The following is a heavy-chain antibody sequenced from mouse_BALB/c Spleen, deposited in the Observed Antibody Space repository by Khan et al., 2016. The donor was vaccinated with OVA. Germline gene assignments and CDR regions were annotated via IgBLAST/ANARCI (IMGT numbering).Heavy chain of an antibody. Sequence: IQLVQSGGDLVKPGGSLKLSCAASGFTFSAFSMSWVHQTPEKSLEWVAIISSGSDYTYYPDGVKGRFTISSDNAKNTLYLQMSSLKSEDSAMYYCASDVTGSFAYWGQGTLVTVSA. CDR2: ISSGSDYT. CDR1: GFTFSAFS. J-gene: IGHJ3*01. D-gene: IGHD2-13*01. V-gene: IGHV5-6*01. CDR3: ASDVTGSFAY.